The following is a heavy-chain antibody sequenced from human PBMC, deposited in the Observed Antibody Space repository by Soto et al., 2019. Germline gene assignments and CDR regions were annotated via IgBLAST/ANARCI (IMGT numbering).Heavy chain of an antibody. J-gene: IGHJ6*02. V-gene: IGHV4-31*03. CDR1: GGSISSGGYY. CDR2: IYYSGST. CDR3: ARGSILWFGEPLSPLMSGYGMDV. D-gene: IGHD3-10*01. Sequence: ASETLFLTCTVSGGSISSGGYYWSWIRQHPGKGLEGIGYIYYSGSTYYNPSLKSRVTISVDTSKNQFSLKLSSVTAADTAVYYCARGSILWFGEPLSPLMSGYGMDVWGQGTTVTVSS.